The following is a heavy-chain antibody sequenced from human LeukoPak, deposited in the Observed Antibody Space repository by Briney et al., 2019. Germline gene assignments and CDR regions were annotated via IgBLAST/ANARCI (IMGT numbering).Heavy chain of an antibody. V-gene: IGHV3-74*01. D-gene: IGHD6-13*01. CDR2: INSDGSST. J-gene: IGHJ5*02. CDR1: GFSFNSYW. CDR3: AKRGESIAAARNWFDP. Sequence: PGGSLRLSCAASGFSFNSYWMHWVRQAPGKGLVWVSRINSDGSSTSYADSVKGRFTISRDNAKNTLYLQMNSLRAEDTAVYYCAKRGESIAAARNWFDPWGQGTLVTVSS.